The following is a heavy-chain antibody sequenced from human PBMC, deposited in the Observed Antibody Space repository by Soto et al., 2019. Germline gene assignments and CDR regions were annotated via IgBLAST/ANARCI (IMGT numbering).Heavy chain of an antibody. Sequence: SETLSLTCTVSGGPISSYYWNWIRQPPGKGLEWIGYIYYTGSTNYNPSLKSRVTISVDTSKNQFSLKLSSVTAADTAVYYCARAFGSTMPSLFWGQGTLVTVSS. J-gene: IGHJ4*02. CDR2: IYYTGST. V-gene: IGHV4-59*01. CDR3: ARAFGSTMPSLF. D-gene: IGHD3-16*02. CDR1: GGPISSYY.